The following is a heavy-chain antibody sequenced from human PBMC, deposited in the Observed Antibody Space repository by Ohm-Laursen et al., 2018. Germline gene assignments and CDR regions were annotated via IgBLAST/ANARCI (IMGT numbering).Heavy chain of an antibody. V-gene: IGHV4-59*11. Sequence: TLSLTCTVSGASINSHHWSFIRQPPGKGLEWIAFVYYSGSTYYNPSLNSRVTISVDTSKNQLSLKLRSMTAADTAVYYCASGHTYGYDDYYYGMDVWGQGTRVTVSS. CDR2: VYYSGST. CDR3: ASGHTYGYDDYYYGMDV. J-gene: IGHJ6*02. CDR1: GASINSHH. D-gene: IGHD5-18*01.